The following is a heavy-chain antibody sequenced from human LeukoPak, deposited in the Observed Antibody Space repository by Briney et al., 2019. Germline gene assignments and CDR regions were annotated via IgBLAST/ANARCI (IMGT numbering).Heavy chain of an antibody. D-gene: IGHD3-9*01. J-gene: IGHJ4*02. CDR1: GFTFSSYG. CDR3: AKDQHYDILTGYDY. CDR2: IRYDGSNK. V-gene: IGHV3-30*02. Sequence: QPGRSLRLSCAASGFTFSSYGMHWVRQAPGKGLEWVAFIRYDGSNKYYADSVKGRFTISRDNSKNTLYLQMNSLRAEDTAVYYCAKDQHYDILTGYDYWGQGTLVTVSS.